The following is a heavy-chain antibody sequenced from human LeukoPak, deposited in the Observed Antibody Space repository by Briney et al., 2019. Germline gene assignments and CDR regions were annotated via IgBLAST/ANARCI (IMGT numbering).Heavy chain of an antibody. V-gene: IGHV1-18*01. CDR3: ARVGRPFYYYYMDV. CDR1: GYIFSSYG. J-gene: IGHJ6*03. CDR2: ISTLNGNT. D-gene: IGHD6-6*01. Sequence: ASVKVSCKASGYIFSSYGINWVRQAPGQGLEWMGWISTLNGNTNYAQKLQGRVTMTTDTSTSTAYMELRSLRSDGTAVYYCARVGRPFYYYYMDVWGKGTTVTNSS.